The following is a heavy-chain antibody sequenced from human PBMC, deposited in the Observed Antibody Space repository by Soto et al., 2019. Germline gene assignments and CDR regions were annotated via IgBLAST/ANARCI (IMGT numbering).Heavy chain of an antibody. D-gene: IGHD6-13*01. CDR3: AREGVAAADRYYMYV. V-gene: IGHV1-2*04. CDR2: INPNSGGT. J-gene: IGHJ6*03. Sequence: ASVKVSCKASGYTFTGYYMHWVRQAPGQGLEWMGWINPNSGGTNYAQKFQGWVTMTRDTSISTAYMELSRLRSDDTAVYYCAREGVAAADRYYMYVWGKGTTVTVSS. CDR1: GYTFTGYY.